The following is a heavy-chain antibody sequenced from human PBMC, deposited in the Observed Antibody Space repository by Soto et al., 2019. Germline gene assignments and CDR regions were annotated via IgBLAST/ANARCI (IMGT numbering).Heavy chain of an antibody. CDR1: GYTFTSYG. D-gene: IGHD3-3*01. CDR2: ISDYNGNT. CDR3: ARGSGYYDFWSGTNYYGMDV. V-gene: IGHV1-18*01. J-gene: IGHJ6*02. Sequence: AASVKVSCKASGYTFTSYGISWVRQAPGQGLEWMGWISDYNGNTNYAQKLQGRVTMTTDTSTSTAYMELRSLRSDDTAVYYCARGSGYYDFWSGTNYYGMDVWGQGTTVTVSS.